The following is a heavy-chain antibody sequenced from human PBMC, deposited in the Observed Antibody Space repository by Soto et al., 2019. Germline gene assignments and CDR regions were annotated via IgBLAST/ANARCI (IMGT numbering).Heavy chain of an antibody. CDR1: GFTFSSYA. J-gene: IGHJ4*02. Sequence: QVQLVESGGGVVQPGRSLRLSCAASGFTFSSYAMHWVRQAPGKGLEWVAVISYDGSNKYYADSVKGRFTISRDNSKNTLYLQINSVRHEDTGVYHCARERGGVTTTSVPPGHWGQGTLVNVSS. V-gene: IGHV3-30-3*01. CDR3: ARERGGVTTTSVPPGH. CDR2: ISYDGSNK. D-gene: IGHD2-21*02.